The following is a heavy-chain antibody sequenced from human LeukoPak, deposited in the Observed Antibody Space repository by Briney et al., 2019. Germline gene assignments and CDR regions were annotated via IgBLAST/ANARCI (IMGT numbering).Heavy chain of an antibody. V-gene: IGHV3-74*01. Sequence: GSLRLSCSASGFTFSSFWMHWARQAPGKGLVWVSRINLDGRGTTYADSVKGRFTISRDNAKNTLYLQMNSLRAEDTAMYYCARDERGNWNDTPRYWGQGTLVTVSS. CDR2: INLDGRGT. J-gene: IGHJ4*02. CDR1: GFTFSSFW. D-gene: IGHD1-1*01. CDR3: ARDERGNWNDTPRY.